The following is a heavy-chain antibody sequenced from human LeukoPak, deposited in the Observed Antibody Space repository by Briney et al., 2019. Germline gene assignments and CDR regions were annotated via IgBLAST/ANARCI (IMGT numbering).Heavy chain of an antibody. CDR1: GGSFSGYY. J-gene: IGHJ4*02. CDR2: INHSGST. Sequence: SETLSLTCAVYGGSFSGYYWSWIRQPPGKGLEWIGEINHSGSTNYNPSLKSRVTISVDTSRNQFSLKLSSVTAADTAVYYCASINPTGTWGYWGQGTLVTVSS. V-gene: IGHV4-34*01. CDR3: ASINPTGTWGY. D-gene: IGHD1-1*01.